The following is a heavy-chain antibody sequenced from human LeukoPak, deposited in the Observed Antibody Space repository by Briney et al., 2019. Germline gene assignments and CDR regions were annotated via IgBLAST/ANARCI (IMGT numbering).Heavy chain of an antibody. Sequence: SETLSLTCAVYGGSFSGYYWSWIRQPPGKGLEWIGEINHSGSTNYNPSLKSRVTISVDTSKNQFSLKLSSVTAADTAVYYCARQGYDILTGTDGFDYWGQGTLVTVSS. CDR1: GGSFSGYY. V-gene: IGHV4-34*01. CDR3: ARQGYDILTGTDGFDY. D-gene: IGHD3-9*01. J-gene: IGHJ4*02. CDR2: INHSGST.